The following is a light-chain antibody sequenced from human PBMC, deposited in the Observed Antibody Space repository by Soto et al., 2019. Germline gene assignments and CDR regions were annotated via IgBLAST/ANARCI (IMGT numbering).Light chain of an antibody. V-gene: IGKV3D-20*02. CDR1: QYVTSNY. CDR2: GAS. Sequence: EIVLTQSPGTLSSSPGERVTLSCRASQYVTSNYLAWYQQKPGQAPRLLIFGASIRDTGLPDRFSGGGSGTDFTLTISRLEPEDFAVYYCQQRSDWPWTFGQGTKVDIK. J-gene: IGKJ1*01. CDR3: QQRSDWPWT.